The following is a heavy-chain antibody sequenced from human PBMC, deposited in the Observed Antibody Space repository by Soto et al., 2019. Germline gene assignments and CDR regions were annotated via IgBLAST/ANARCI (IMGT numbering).Heavy chain of an antibody. Sequence: LRLSCAASGFTFSSYAMSWVRQAPGKGLEWVSAISGSGGSTYYADSVKGRFTISRDNSKNTLYLQMNSLRAEDTAVYYCAKDLGDCSGGSCSPPGPDYWGQGTLVTAPQ. D-gene: IGHD2-15*01. V-gene: IGHV3-23*01. CDR1: GFTFSSYA. CDR3: AKDLGDCSGGSCSPPGPDY. CDR2: ISGSGGST. J-gene: IGHJ4*02.